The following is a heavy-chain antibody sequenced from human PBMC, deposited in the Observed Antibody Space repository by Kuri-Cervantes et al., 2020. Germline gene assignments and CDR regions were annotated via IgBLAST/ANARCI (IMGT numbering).Heavy chain of an antibody. V-gene: IGHV3-30-3*01. D-gene: IGHD6-6*01. CDR1: GFTFSSYA. J-gene: IGHJ4*02. CDR3: ARALVIEYSSSSEAFDY. Sequence: LTCAASGFTFSSYAMHWVRQAPGKGLEWVAVISYDGSNKYYADSVKGRFTISRDNSKNTLYLQMNSLRAEDTAVYYCARALVIEYSSSSEAFDYWGQGTLVTVSS. CDR2: ISYDGSNK.